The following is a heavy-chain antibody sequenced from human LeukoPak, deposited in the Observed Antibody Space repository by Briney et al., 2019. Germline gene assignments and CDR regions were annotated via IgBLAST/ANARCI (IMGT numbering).Heavy chain of an antibody. CDR2: INHSGST. CDR1: GGSFSGYY. D-gene: IGHD4-17*01. CDR3: ARKLRDAPFDY. Sequence: SETLSLTCAVYGGSFSGYYWSWIRQPPGKGLEWIGEINHSGSTNYNPSLKSRVTISVDTSKNQFSLKLSSVIAADTAVYYCARKLRDAPFDYWGQGTLVTVSS. J-gene: IGHJ4*02. V-gene: IGHV4-34*01.